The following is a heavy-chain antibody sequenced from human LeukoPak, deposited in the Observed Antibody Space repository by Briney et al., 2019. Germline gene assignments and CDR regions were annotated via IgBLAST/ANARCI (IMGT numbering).Heavy chain of an antibody. CDR3: AKVKGQLWLGPRAYDI. J-gene: IGHJ3*02. V-gene: IGHV3-30*18. D-gene: IGHD3-10*01. Sequence: GGSLRLSCAASGFTFSDYAMHWVRQAPDKGLDWVAVISHDGDIADYADSVRGRLTISRDNSKSTLYLQIGSLRIEDTAVYYCAKVKGQLWLGPRAYDIWGQGTMVTVSS. CDR1: GFTFSDYA. CDR2: ISHDGDIA.